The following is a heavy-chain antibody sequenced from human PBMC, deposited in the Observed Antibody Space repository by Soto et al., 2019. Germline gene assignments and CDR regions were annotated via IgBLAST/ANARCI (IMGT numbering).Heavy chain of an antibody. J-gene: IGHJ3*01. CDR1: GLTVSGKKY. D-gene: IGHD1-1*01. CDR3: ATWHEREHAYDV. V-gene: IGHV3-53*01. CDR2: LYDVDGP. Sequence: GGSLRLSCAASGLTVSGKKYVAWVRQAPGKGLEWVSALYDVDGPFYSDSVKGRFTTSSDSSKTTVYLQMNDLRPADTAVYYCATWHEREHAYDVWGQGTTVTVSS.